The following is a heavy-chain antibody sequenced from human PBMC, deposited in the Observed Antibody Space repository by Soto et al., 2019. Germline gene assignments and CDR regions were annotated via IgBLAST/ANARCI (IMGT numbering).Heavy chain of an antibody. CDR1: GGAFRSYF. Sequence: QVRLLESGPQVVKPSATLSLNCNVSGGAFRSYFWSWIRQSPGKGLEWIGNIHSSGRSNYNPSFKSRVSMSIDPSKNQFSVRLTSVTPADSAVYYCARDDPFDPWGQGILVTVSS. V-gene: IGHV4-59*01. CDR3: ARDDPFDP. J-gene: IGHJ5*02. CDR2: IHSSGRS.